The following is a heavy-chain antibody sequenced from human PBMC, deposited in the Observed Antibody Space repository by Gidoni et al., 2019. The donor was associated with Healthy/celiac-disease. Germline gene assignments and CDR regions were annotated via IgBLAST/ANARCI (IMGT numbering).Heavy chain of an antibody. J-gene: IGHJ5*02. CDR3: ARVLPKAVAANNWFDT. V-gene: IGHV3-11*05. CDR2: ISSSSSYT. Sequence: MSWIRQAPGKGLEWVSYISSSSSYTNYADSGKGRFTISRDNAKNSLYLQMNSLRAEDTAVYYCARVLPKAVAANNWFDTWGQGTLVTVSS. D-gene: IGHD6-19*01.